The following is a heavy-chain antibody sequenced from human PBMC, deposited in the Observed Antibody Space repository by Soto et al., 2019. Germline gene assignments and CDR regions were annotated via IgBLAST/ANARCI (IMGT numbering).Heavy chain of an antibody. CDR2: INHSGST. CDR3: ARYRQGSEGYFDY. Sequence: SETLSLTCADYGGALRGYYCSWIRQPPGKGLEWIGEINHSGSTNYNTPLKSRVTISVDTSKNQFSLKLSSVTDADTAVYYCARYRQGSEGYFDYWGQGILVTVSS. V-gene: IGHV4-34*01. J-gene: IGHJ4*02. CDR1: GGALRGYY. D-gene: IGHD1-26*01.